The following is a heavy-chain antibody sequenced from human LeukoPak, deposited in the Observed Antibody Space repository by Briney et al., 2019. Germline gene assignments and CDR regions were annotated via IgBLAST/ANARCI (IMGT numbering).Heavy chain of an antibody. CDR3: ATETKLYSGSYGAFDI. Sequence: SETLSLTCTVSGGSISSGGYYWSWIRQPPGKGLEWIGYIYHSGSTYYNPSLKSRVTISVDRSKNQFSLKLSSVTAADTAVYYCATETKLYSGSYGAFDIWGQGTVVTVSS. V-gene: IGHV4-30-2*01. J-gene: IGHJ3*02. CDR1: GGSISSGGYY. CDR2: IYHSGST. D-gene: IGHD1-26*01.